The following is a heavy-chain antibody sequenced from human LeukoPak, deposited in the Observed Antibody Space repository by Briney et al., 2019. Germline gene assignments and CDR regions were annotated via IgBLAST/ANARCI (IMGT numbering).Heavy chain of an antibody. D-gene: IGHD4-17*01. J-gene: IGHJ4*02. CDR1: GFTFSDHY. CDR2: IRNKANSYTT. V-gene: IGHV3-72*01. Sequence: GGSLRLSCAASGFTFSDHYMDWVRQAAGKGLEWVGRIRNKANSYTTEYAASVKGRFTISRDNSKNTLYLQMNSLRAEDTAVYYCARDSSYGDLTVRGFDYWGQGTLVTVSS. CDR3: ARDSSYGDLTVRGFDY.